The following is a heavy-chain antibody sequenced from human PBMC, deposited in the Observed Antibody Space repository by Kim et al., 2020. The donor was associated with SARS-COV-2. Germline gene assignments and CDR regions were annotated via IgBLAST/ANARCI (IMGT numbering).Heavy chain of an antibody. CDR2: ISGSGGST. CDR1: GFTFSSYA. V-gene: IGHV3-23*01. D-gene: IGHD3-22*01. J-gene: IGHJ5*02. Sequence: GGSLRLSCAASGFTFSSYAMSWVRQAPGKGLEWVSAISGSGGSTYYADSVKGRFTISRDNSKNTLYLQMNSLRAEDTAVYYCAKDGGSRITMIVVVPPPFDPWGQGTLVTVSS. CDR3: AKDGGSRITMIVVVPPPFDP.